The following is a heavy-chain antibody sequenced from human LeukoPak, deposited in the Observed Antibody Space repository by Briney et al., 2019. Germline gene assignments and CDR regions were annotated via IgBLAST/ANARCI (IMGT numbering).Heavy chain of an antibody. CDR3: ARVLCSGGSCYLYY. CDR1: GYSFISYW. V-gene: IGHV5-10-1*01. Sequence: GESLKISCQGSGYSFISYWISWVRQMPGKGLEWMGRVDPSDSYTNYSPSFQGHVTISADKSISTAYLQWSSLKASDTAMYYCARVLCSGGSCYLYYWGQGTLVTVSS. J-gene: IGHJ4*02. D-gene: IGHD2-15*01. CDR2: VDPSDSYT.